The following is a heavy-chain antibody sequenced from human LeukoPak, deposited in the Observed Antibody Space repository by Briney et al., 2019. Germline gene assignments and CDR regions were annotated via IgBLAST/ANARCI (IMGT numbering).Heavy chain of an antibody. CDR3: ARGYDSSGYYYSIWY. J-gene: IGHJ4*02. CDR1: GYTFTGYY. Sequence: GASVTVSCKASGYTFTGYYMYWVRQPPGQGLEWMGLINPSSGGTNYAQKFQGRVTMTRDTSISTAYMELSRLRSDDTAVYYCARGYDSSGYYYSIWYWGQGTLVTVSS. CDR2: INPSSGGT. V-gene: IGHV1-2*02. D-gene: IGHD3-22*01.